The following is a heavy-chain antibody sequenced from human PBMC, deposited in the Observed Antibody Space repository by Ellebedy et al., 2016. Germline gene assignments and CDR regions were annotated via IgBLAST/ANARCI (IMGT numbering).Heavy chain of an antibody. D-gene: IGHD3-16*02. CDR2: IYHSGST. CDR3: ASVREDQYYDYVWGSYRPYYFDY. J-gene: IGHJ4*02. Sequence: LRLSCTVSGGSISSGGYYWSWIRQHPGTGLEWIGYIYHSGSTYYNPSLKSRLTISVDTSKNQFSLKLSSVTAADTAVYYCASVREDQYYDYVWGSYRPYYFDYWGQGTLVTVSS. V-gene: IGHV4-31*03. CDR1: GGSISSGGYY.